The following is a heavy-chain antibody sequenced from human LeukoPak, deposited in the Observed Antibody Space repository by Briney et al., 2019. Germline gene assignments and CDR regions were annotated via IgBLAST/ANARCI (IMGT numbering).Heavy chain of an antibody. CDR2: MNPNSGNT. D-gene: IGHD3-22*01. CDR1: GYTFTSYD. CDR3: ARDTFFYDSRRSDAFDI. J-gene: IGHJ3*02. Sequence: ASVKVSCKASGYTFTSYDINWVRQATGQGLEWMGWMNPNSGNTGYAQKFQGRVTITRNTSISTAYMELSSLRSEDTAVYYCARDTFFYDSRRSDAFDIWGQGTMVTVSS. V-gene: IGHV1-8*03.